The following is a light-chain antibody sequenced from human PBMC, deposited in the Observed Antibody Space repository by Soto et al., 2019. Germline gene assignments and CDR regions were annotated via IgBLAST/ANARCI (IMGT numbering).Light chain of an antibody. CDR2: DVS. CDR3: SSYSSGSTLYV. V-gene: IGLV2-14*03. CDR1: SSDVGGYNY. Sequence: QSALTQPASVSGSPGQSITISCTGTSSDVGGYNYVSWYHHHPGKAPKLMIYDVSVRPSGVSNRFSGSESGNTASLTISGLQAEDEAAYYCSSYSSGSTLYVFGTGTKVTVL. J-gene: IGLJ1*01.